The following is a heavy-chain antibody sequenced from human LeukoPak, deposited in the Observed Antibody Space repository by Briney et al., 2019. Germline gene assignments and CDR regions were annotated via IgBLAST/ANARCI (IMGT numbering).Heavy chain of an antibody. CDR2: IKGDERAK. CDR1: GFTFSSYW. D-gene: IGHD6-13*01. CDR3: ARDRIAAAGTDYDY. J-gene: IGHJ4*02. V-gene: IGHV3-7*01. Sequence: GGSLRLSCAASGFTFSSYWMTWIRQAPGKGLEWVANIKGDERAKYYVDSVKGRFTISRDNAYNSLYLKMNSLSAEDTAVYYCARDRIAAAGTDYDYWGQGALVTVSS.